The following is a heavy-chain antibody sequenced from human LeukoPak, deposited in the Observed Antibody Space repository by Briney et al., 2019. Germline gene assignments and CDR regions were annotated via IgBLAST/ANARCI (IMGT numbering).Heavy chain of an antibody. CDR1: GGSFSGYY. J-gene: IGHJ5*02. CDR2: INHSGST. V-gene: IGHV4-34*01. D-gene: IGHD6-13*01. CDR3: AREGQMYSSSWQGYNWFDP. Sequence: TSETLSLTCAVYGGSFSGYYWSWIRQPPGKGLEWIGEINHSGSTNYNPSLKSRVTISVDTSKNQFSLKLSSVTAADTAVYYCAREGQMYSSSWQGYNWFDPWGQGTLVTVSS.